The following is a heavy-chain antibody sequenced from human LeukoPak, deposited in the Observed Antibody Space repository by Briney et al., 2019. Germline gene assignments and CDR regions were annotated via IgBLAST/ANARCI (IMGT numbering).Heavy chain of an antibody. CDR3: ARAIPLYYYDSSGYYR. Sequence: GGSLRLSCAASVFTFSSYSMNWVRQAPGKGLEWVSSISSSSSYIYYADSVKGRFTISRDNAKNSLYLQMNSLRAEDTAVYYCARAIPLYYYDSSGYYRWGQGTLVTVSS. CDR1: VFTFSSYS. V-gene: IGHV3-21*01. CDR2: ISSSSSYI. J-gene: IGHJ5*02. D-gene: IGHD3-22*01.